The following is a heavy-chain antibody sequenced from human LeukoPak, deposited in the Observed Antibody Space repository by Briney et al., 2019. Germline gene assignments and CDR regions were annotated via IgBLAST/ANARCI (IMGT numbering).Heavy chain of an antibody. CDR2: ISSSNSYI. D-gene: IGHD6-19*01. J-gene: IGHJ6*03. V-gene: IGHV3-21*04. CDR1: GFTFSSYS. Sequence: GGSLRLSCAASGFTFSSYSMNWVRQAPGKGLEWVSSISSSNSYIYYADSVKGRFTISRDNSKNTLYLQMNSLRAEDTAVYYCASDSGAVAGTDYYYYYMDVWGKGTTVAVSS. CDR3: ASDSGAVAGTDYYYYYMDV.